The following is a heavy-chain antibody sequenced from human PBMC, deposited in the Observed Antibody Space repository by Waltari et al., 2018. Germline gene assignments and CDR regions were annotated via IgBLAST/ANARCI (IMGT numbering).Heavy chain of an antibody. V-gene: IGHV4-34*01. CDR3: ARLSRRSGTPVFGGRNYYGMDV. J-gene: IGHJ6*02. CDR2: ISHSGST. D-gene: IGHD1-1*01. CDR1: GGSFSGYF. Sequence: QVQLQQWGAGLLKPSETLSLTCAVHGGSFSGYFWSWIRQTPGEGLEWIGEISHSGSTNDNPSLQSRVTVSKDTSKNQFSLELTSVTAADTAVYFCARLSRRSGTPVFGGRNYYGMDVWGQGTTVTVSS.